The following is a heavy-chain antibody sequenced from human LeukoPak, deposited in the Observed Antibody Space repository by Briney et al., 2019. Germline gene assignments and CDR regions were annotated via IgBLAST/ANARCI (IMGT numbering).Heavy chain of an antibody. D-gene: IGHD3-10*01. J-gene: IGHJ4*02. CDR3: ARANLRYGSGSYPFY. Sequence: ASVKVSCKASGYTFTSYGISWVRQAPGQGLEWMGWISAYNGNTNYAQKLQGRVTMTTDTSTSTAYMELRSLRSDDTAVYYCARANLRYGSGSYPFYWGQGNLVTVSS. V-gene: IGHV1-18*01. CDR2: ISAYNGNT. CDR1: GYTFTSYG.